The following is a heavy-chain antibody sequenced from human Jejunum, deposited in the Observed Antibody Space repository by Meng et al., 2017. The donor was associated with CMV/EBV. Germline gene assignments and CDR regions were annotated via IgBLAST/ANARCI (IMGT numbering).Heavy chain of an antibody. Sequence: ILNDYSMNWVRQAPGKGLEWISSISSSSTYIYYADSLKGRFTISRDNAKNSLFLQMNSLRAEDTAVYYCARASHTYDPYQYYGMDVWGQGTTVTVSS. D-gene: IGHD3-3*01. J-gene: IGHJ6*02. CDR3: ARASHTYDPYQYYGMDV. CDR2: ISSSSTYI. V-gene: IGHV3-21*01. CDR1: ILNDYS.